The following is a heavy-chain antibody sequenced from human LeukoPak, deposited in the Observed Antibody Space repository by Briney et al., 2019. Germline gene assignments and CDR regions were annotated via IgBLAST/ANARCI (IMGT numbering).Heavy chain of an antibody. CDR3: ARHRQEMATITPIDFFDY. CDR2: IYYSGST. CDR1: GGSISSGDYY. J-gene: IGHJ4*02. V-gene: IGHV4-39*01. D-gene: IGHD5-24*01. Sequence: SQTLSLTCTVSGGSISSGDYYWGWIRQPPGKGLEWIGSIYYSGSTYYNPSLKSRVTISVDTSKNQFSLKLSSVTAADTAVYYCARHRQEMATITPIDFFDYWGQGTLVTVSS.